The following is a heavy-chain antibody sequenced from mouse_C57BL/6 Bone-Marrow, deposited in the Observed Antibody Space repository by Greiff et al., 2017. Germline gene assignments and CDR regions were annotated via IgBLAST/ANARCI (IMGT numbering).Heavy chain of an antibody. Sequence: QVQLQQSGPELVKPGASVKLSCKASGYTFTSYDINWVKQRPGQGLEWIGWIYPRDGSTKYNEKFKGQATLTVDTSSSTAYMELHSLTSEDSAVYFCAREGIYDGYYYFDFWGQGTTLTVSS. CDR2: IYPRDGST. D-gene: IGHD2-3*01. J-gene: IGHJ2*01. CDR1: GYTFTSYD. CDR3: AREGIYDGYYYFDF. V-gene: IGHV1-85*01.